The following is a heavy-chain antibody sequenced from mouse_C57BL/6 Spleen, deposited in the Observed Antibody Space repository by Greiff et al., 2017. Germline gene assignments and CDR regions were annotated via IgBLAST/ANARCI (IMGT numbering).Heavy chain of an antibody. CDR3: ARGRIGYFYAMDY. V-gene: IGHV1-82*01. CDR1: GYAFSSSW. Sequence: VQLQQSGPELVKPGASVKISCKASGYAFSSSWMNWVKQRPGKGLEWIGRIYPGDGDTNYNGKFKGKATLTADKSSSTAYMQLSSLTSEDSAVYFCARGRIGYFYAMDYWGQGTSVTVSS. J-gene: IGHJ4*01. D-gene: IGHD1-2*01. CDR2: IYPGDGDT.